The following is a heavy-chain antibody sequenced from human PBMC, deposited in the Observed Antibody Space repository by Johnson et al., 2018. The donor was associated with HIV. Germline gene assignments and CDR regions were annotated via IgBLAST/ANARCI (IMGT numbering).Heavy chain of an antibody. CDR2: ISWNSGSI. Sequence: VQLVESGGGLVQPGRSLRLSCAASGFTFDDYAMHWVRQAPGKGLEWVSGISWNSGSIGYADSVKGRFTISRDNAKNSLYLQMNSLRAEDTGLYSWARQYGRGWYGIAFDIWGQGTMVTVSS. V-gene: IGHV3-9*01. CDR3: ARQYGRGWYGIAFDI. D-gene: IGHD6-13*01. J-gene: IGHJ3*02. CDR1: GFTFDDYA.